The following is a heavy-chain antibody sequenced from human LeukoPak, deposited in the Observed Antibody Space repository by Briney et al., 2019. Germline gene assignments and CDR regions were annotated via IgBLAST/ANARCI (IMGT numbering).Heavy chain of an antibody. Sequence: GASVKVSCKASGGTFSSYAISWVRQAPGQGLEWMGGIIPIFGTANYAQKFQGRVTITADKSTSTAYMELSSLRSEDTAVYYCARDGLRGPNLNWFDPWGQGTLVTVSS. CDR2: IIPIFGTA. CDR1: GGTFSSYA. D-gene: IGHD1-14*01. CDR3: ARDGLRGPNLNWFDP. V-gene: IGHV1-69*06. J-gene: IGHJ5*02.